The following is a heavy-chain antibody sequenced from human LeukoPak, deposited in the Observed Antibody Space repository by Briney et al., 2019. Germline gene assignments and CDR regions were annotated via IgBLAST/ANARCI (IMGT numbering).Heavy chain of an antibody. D-gene: IGHD5-12*01. CDR2: IKQDGSEK. V-gene: IGHV3-7*01. J-gene: IGHJ4*02. Sequence: GGSLRLSCAASGFTFNNYWMTWVRQAPGKGLEWVANIKQDGSEKYYADSVKGRFTISRDNSKNTLYLQMNSLRAEDTAVYYCAKTAGRHSGYDLDYWGQGTLVTVSS. CDR3: AKTAGRHSGYDLDY. CDR1: GFTFNNYW.